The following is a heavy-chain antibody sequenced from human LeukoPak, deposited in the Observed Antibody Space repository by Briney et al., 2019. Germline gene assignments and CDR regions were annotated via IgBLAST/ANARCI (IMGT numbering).Heavy chain of an antibody. D-gene: IGHD4-23*01. Sequence: PTGGSLRLSCAASGFTFSSYWMSWVRQAPGKGLEWVANIKQDGSEKYYVDSVKGRFTISRDNAKNSLYLQMNSLRAEDTAVYYCASCSGAYGGNWFDPWGQGTLVTVSS. CDR2: IKQDGSEK. V-gene: IGHV3-7*01. J-gene: IGHJ5*02. CDR3: ASCSGAYGGNWFDP. CDR1: GFTFSSYW.